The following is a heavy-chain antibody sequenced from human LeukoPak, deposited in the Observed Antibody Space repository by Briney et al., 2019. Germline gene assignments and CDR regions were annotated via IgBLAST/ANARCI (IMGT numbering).Heavy chain of an antibody. Sequence: SETLSLTCTVSGGSISSYYWSWIRQPPGKGLEWIGCIYYSGSTNYNPSLKSRVTISVDTSKNQFSLKLSSVTAADTAVYYCARHIDVRSHASYYYYGMDVWGQGTTVTVSS. D-gene: IGHD2-15*01. J-gene: IGHJ6*02. V-gene: IGHV4-59*08. CDR3: ARHIDVRSHASYYYYGMDV. CDR1: GGSISSYY. CDR2: IYYSGST.